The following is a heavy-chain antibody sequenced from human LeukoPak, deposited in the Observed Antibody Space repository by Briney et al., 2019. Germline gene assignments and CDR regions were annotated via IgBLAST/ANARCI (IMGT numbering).Heavy chain of an antibody. D-gene: IGHD6-19*01. CDR1: GYTFTGYY. V-gene: IGHV1-2*02. Sequence: ASVKVSCKASGYTFTGYYMHWVRQAPGQGLEWMGWINPNSGGTNYAQKFQGRVTMTRDTSISTAYMELSRLRSDDTAVYYCARHPFRSIAVAGPINAEYFQHWGQGTLVTVSS. CDR2: INPNSGGT. CDR3: ARHPFRSIAVAGPINAEYFQH. J-gene: IGHJ1*01.